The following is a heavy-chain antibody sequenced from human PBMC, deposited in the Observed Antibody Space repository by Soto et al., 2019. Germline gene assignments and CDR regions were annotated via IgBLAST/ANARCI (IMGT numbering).Heavy chain of an antibody. CDR1: GFTFSDYY. J-gene: IGHJ4*02. Sequence: QVQLVESGGGLVKPGGSLRLSCAASGFTFSDYYMSWIRQAPGKGLEWVSYISSSSSYTNYAASVKGRFTISRDNAKNSLYLQMNSVRAEDTAVYYCARDRYSSSWDKFDYWGQGTLVTVSS. CDR2: ISSSSSYT. D-gene: IGHD6-13*01. CDR3: ARDRYSSSWDKFDY. V-gene: IGHV3-11*06.